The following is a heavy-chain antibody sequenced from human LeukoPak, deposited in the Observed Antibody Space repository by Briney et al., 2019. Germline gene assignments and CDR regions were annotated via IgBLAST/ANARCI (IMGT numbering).Heavy chain of an antibody. CDR2: MYYSGST. D-gene: IGHD2-15*01. CDR1: GDSISSFYSHY. CDR3: ARESCSGGSCYLLDY. Sequence: SETLSLTCSVSGDSISSFYSHYWNWIRQPPGKGLEWIGYMYYSGSTNYNPSLKNRVTISVDTSKNQFSLKLNSVTAADTAVYYCARESCSGGSCYLLDYWGQGTLVTVSS. V-gene: IGHV4-61*01. J-gene: IGHJ4*02.